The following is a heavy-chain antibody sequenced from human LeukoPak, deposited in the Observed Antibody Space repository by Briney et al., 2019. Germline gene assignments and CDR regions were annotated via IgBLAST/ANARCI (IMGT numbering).Heavy chain of an antibody. Sequence: ASVKVSCKASGGTFSSYAISWVRQAPGQGLEWMGGIIPIFGTANYAQKFQGRVTITADESTSTAYMEPSSLRSEDTAVYYCARDAIVRDYSNSDYWGQGTLVTVSS. J-gene: IGHJ4*02. CDR1: GGTFSSYA. V-gene: IGHV1-69*01. CDR3: ARDAIVRDYSNSDY. CDR2: IIPIFGTA. D-gene: IGHD4-11*01.